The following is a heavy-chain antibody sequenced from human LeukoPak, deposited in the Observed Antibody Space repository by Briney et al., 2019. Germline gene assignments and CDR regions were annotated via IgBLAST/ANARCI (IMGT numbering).Heavy chain of an antibody. D-gene: IGHD5-18*01. CDR2: ISAYSGDT. V-gene: IGHV1-18*01. CDR1: GYIFSSYG. CDR3: ARDRGGYSYGYFDS. Sequence: GASVKVSCKTSGYIFSSYGFSWVRQAPGQGLAWMGWISAYSGDTNYAQKLQGRVTMTTDTSTNTAYMELRSLRSDDTAVYYCARDRGGYSYGYFDSWGQGTLVTVSS. J-gene: IGHJ4*02.